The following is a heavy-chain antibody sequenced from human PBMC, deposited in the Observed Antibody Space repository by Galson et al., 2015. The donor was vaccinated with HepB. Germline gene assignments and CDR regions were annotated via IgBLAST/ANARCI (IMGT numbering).Heavy chain of an antibody. J-gene: IGHJ4*02. CDR3: ARDASFDWLFRA. CDR1: GFTFSTYS. Sequence: SLRLFCAASGFTFSTYSMNWVRQAPGKGLGWVSSISSSSNFIYYADSVKGRFTISRDNAKNSLYLQMNSLRAEDTAVYYCARDASFDWLFRAWGQGTLVTVSS. V-gene: IGHV3-21*01. D-gene: IGHD3-9*01. CDR2: ISSSSNFI.